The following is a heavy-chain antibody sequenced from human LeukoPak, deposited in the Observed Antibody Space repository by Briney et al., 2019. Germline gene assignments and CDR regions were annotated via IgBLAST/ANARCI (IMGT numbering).Heavy chain of an antibody. CDR2: ISYDGSNK. CDR3: AKDQYSSGWYIEGYYYYGMDV. D-gene: IGHD6-19*01. CDR1: GFTFSSYG. J-gene: IGHJ6*02. Sequence: PGGSLRLSCAASGFTFSSYGMHWVRQAPGKGLEWVAVISYDGSNKYYADSVKGRFTISRDNSKNTLYLQMNSLRAEDTAVYYCAKDQYSSGWYIEGYYYYGMDVWGQGTTVTVSS. V-gene: IGHV3-30*18.